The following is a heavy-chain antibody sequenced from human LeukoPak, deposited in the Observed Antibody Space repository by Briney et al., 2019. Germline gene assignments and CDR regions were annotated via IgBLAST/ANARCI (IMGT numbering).Heavy chain of an antibody. CDR2: TSSSSSYI. CDR3: ARGTLNIPGEHVAFDY. V-gene: IGHV3-21*01. J-gene: IGHJ4*02. D-gene: IGHD1-14*01. Sequence: GGSLRLSCTASGFTFNTYTTNWVRQAPGKGLEWVSSTSSSSSYIYYADSVKGRFTISRDNAKKSLYLQMNRLRAEDTAVYYCARGTLNIPGEHVAFDYWGQGTLVTVSS. CDR1: GFTFNTYT.